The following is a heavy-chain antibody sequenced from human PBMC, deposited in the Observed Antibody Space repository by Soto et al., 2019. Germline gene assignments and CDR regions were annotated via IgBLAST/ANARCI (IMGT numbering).Heavy chain of an antibody. CDR1: SGSISSSNW. CDR3: ARASPDIVVVPAAGYGDYDYYYYYMDV. D-gene: IGHD2-2*01. V-gene: IGHV4-4*02. CDR2: IYHSGST. J-gene: IGHJ6*03. Sequence: SETLSLTCAVSSGSISSSNWWSWVRQPPGKGLEWIGEIYHSGSTNYNPSLKSRVTISVDKSKNQFSLKLSSVTAADTAVYYCARASPDIVVVPAAGYGDYDYYYYYMDVWGKGTTVTVSS.